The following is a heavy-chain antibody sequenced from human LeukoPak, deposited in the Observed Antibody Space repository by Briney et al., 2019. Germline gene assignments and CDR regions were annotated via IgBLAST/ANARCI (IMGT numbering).Heavy chain of an antibody. V-gene: IGHV4-59*01. J-gene: IGHJ4*02. CDR1: GGSISSYY. CDR3: ARGYCDILTGPQYYFDY. Sequence: PSETLSLTCTVSGGSISSYYWSWIRQPPGKGLEWIGYIYYSGSTTYNPSLKSRVTISVDTSKNQFSLKLSSVTAADTAVYYCARGYCDILTGPQYYFDYWGQGTLVTVSS. D-gene: IGHD3-9*01. CDR2: IYYSGST.